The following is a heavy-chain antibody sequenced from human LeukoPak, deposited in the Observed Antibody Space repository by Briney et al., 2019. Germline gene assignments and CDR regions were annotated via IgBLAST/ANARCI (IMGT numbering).Heavy chain of an antibody. CDR3: ARTSSSWPRYGVDI. D-gene: IGHD6-13*01. Sequence: GSLRLSCAASGITVSTNYMIWIRQAPGKGLEWVSVIYSRGSTYNADSVKGQFTISRDNSKNTLYLQMNSLRAEDTGVYYCARTSSSWPRYGVDIWGQGTVVTVSS. V-gene: IGHV3-53*01. CDR2: IYSRGST. J-gene: IGHJ3*02. CDR1: GITVSTNY.